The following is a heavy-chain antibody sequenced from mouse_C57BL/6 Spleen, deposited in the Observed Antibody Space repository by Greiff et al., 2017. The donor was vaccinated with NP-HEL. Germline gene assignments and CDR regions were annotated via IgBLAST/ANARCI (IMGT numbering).Heavy chain of an antibody. CDR3: ARVEGINYFDD. CDR2: ISDGGSYT. D-gene: IGHD1-1*02. CDR1: GFTFSSYA. V-gene: IGHV5-4*01. J-gene: IGHJ2*01. Sequence: DVQLVESGGGLVKPGGSLKLSCAASGFTFSSYAMSWVRQTPEKRLEWVATISDGGSYTYYPDNVKGRFTISRDNAKNNLYLQMSHLKSEDTAMYYCARVEGINYFDDWGQGTTLTVS.